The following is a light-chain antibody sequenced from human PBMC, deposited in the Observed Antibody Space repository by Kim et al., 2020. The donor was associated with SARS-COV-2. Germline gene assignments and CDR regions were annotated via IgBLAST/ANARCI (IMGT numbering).Light chain of an antibody. J-gene: IGKJ5*01. V-gene: IGKV1D-12*01. CDR2: AAS. CDR3: QQANSFPIT. CDR1: QDISTW. Sequence: DIQMTQSPSSVSASVGDRVTITCRASQDISTWLAWYQQKPGKAPNLLISAASNLQSGVPSRFSGSGSGTDFSLTINSLQPEDFATYYSQQANSFPITFGQGTRLEIK.